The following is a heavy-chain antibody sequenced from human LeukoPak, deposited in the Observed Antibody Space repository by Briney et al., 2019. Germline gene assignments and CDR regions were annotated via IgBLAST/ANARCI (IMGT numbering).Heavy chain of an antibody. D-gene: IGHD3-22*01. CDR2: ISSIGSTL. CDR1: GFTFSSYE. CDR3: ASSPAYYYDSSGYYYPTKNWFDP. V-gene: IGHV3-48*03. Sequence: GGSLRLSCAASGFTFSSYEMNWVRQAPGKGRGWGSYISSIGSTLYSADSVKGRFTISRDNAKNSLYLKMNSLRAEDTAVYYCASSPAYYYDSSGYYYPTKNWFDPWGQGTLVTVSS. J-gene: IGHJ5*02.